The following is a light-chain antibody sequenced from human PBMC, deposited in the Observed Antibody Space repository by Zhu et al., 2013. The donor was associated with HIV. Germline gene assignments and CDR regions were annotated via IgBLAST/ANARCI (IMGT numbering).Light chain of an antibody. V-gene: IGKV3-15*01. CDR3: QQYNNWPRT. Sequence: EIVMTQSPATLSVSPGERATLSCRASQSVSNNLAWYQQKLGQAPRLLIYGASTRATGISARFSGSGSGTEFTLTLSSLQSEDFAVYYCQQYNNWPRTFGQGTKVE. CDR1: QSVSNN. CDR2: GAS. J-gene: IGKJ1*01.